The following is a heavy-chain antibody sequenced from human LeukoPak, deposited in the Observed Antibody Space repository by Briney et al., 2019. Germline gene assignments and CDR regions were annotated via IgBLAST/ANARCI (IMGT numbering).Heavy chain of an antibody. CDR2: ISSSSSTI. V-gene: IGHV3-48*01. Sequence: GGSLRLSCAASGFTFSSYSMNWVRQAPGKGLEWVSYISSSSSTIYYADSVKGRFTISRDNAKNSLYLQMNSLRTEDTAVYYCARVVLWFGEFFVWGQGTLVTVSS. CDR3: ARVVLWFGEFFV. CDR1: GFTFSSYS. J-gene: IGHJ4*02. D-gene: IGHD3-10*01.